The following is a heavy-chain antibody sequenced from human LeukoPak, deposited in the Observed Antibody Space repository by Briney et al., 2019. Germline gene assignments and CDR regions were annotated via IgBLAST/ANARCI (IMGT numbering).Heavy chain of an antibody. CDR2: ISAYSGDT. J-gene: IGHJ4*02. Sequence: ASVKVSCKASGYTFTSYGISWVRQAPGQGLEWMGWISAYSGDTNYAQKFQGRATMTTDTSTSTAYMELRSLKSEDTAVYYCARGWDYDSGGRPTAYVYWGQGTLVTVSS. D-gene: IGHD3-22*01. CDR3: ARGWDYDSGGRPTAYVY. V-gene: IGHV1-18*01. CDR1: GYTFTSYG.